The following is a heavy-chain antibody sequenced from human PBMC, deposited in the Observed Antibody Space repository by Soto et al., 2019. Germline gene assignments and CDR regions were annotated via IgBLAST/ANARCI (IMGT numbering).Heavy chain of an antibody. V-gene: IGHV3-73*01. CDR1: GFTFSGSA. Sequence: GGSLRLSCAASGFTFSGSAMHWVRQASGKGLEWVGRIRSKANSYATAYAASVKGRFTISRDDSKNTAYLQMNSLKTEDTAVYYCTTDSSGWLDAFDIWGQGTMVTVSS. CDR3: TTDSSGWLDAFDI. CDR2: IRSKANSYAT. J-gene: IGHJ3*02. D-gene: IGHD6-19*01.